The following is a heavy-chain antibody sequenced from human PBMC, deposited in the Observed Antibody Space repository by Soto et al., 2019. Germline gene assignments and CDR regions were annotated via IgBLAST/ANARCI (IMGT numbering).Heavy chain of an antibody. CDR1: GGTFSSYT. V-gene: IGHV1-69*08. D-gene: IGHD2-15*01. CDR2: IIPILGIA. J-gene: IGHJ3*02. CDR3: ARERRCSGGSCYSNAFDI. Sequence: QVQLVQSGAEVKKPGSSVKVSCKASGGTFSSYTISWVRQAPGQGLEWMGRIIPILGIANYAQKFQGRVTISADKFSSTAYTELSSRRSEDTAVYYCARERRCSGGSCYSNAFDIWGQVTMVHVSS.